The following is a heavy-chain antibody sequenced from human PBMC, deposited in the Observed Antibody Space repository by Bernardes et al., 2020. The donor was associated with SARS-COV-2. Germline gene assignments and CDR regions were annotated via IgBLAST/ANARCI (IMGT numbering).Heavy chain of an antibody. D-gene: IGHD6-19*01. CDR1: GFTFSNYG. J-gene: IGHJ4*02. V-gene: IGHV3-33*01. CDR3: GRGALDGSGRYVVDW. Sequence: GGSLRLSCAASGFTFSNYGMHWVRQASGKGLEWVAIIWYDGNNKYYADSVKGRFTISRDNSKNTLYLQMNSLSVEDTAVYYCGRGALDGSGRYVVDWWGQGTLVTVSS. CDR2: IWYDGNNK.